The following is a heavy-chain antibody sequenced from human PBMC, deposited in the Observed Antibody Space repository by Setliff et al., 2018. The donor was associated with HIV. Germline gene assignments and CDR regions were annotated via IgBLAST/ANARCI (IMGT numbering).Heavy chain of an antibody. V-gene: IGHV1-2*02. CDR2: INPNSGGT. CDR3: ARDLGPGGGSYRMPINWFDP. J-gene: IGHJ5*02. Sequence: ASVKVSCKASGYTFTGYYMHWVRQAPGQGLEWMGWINPNSGGTNYAQKFQGRVTMTGDTSISTAYMELSRLRSDDTAVYYCARDLGPGGGSYRMPINWFDPWGQGTLVTVSS. D-gene: IGHD1-26*01. CDR1: GYTFTGYY.